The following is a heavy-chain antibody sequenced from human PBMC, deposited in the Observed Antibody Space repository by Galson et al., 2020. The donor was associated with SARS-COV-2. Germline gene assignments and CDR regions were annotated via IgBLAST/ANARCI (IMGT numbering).Heavy chain of an antibody. CDR3: ARALNGGADYFDTSGFCFDP. V-gene: IGHV4-59*01. CDR2: IHYLGST. CDR1: GGSISGYY. J-gene: IGHJ5*02. Sequence: SETLSLTCTVSGGSISGYYWTWIRQPPGKGLEFIGYIHYLGSTNYNPSLKSRVTISVEMSKNQFSLRLTSVTAADTAVYYCARALNGGADYFDTSGFCFDPWGQGTLVSV. D-gene: IGHD3-22*01.